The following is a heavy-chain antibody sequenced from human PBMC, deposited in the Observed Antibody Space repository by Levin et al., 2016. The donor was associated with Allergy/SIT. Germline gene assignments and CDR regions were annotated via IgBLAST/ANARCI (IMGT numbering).Heavy chain of an antibody. V-gene: IGHV3-30*18. CDR2: ISYDGSNK. CDR3: AKEVGITIFGVVYHYGMDV. J-gene: IGHJ6*02. Sequence: VRQAPGKGLEWVAVISYDGSNKYYADSVKGRFTISRDNSKNTLYLQMNSLRAEDTAVYCCAKEVGITIFGVVYHYGMDVWGQGTTVTVSS. D-gene: IGHD3-3*01.